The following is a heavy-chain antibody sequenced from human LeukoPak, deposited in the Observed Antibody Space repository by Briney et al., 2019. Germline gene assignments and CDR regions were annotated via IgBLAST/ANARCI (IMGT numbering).Heavy chain of an antibody. J-gene: IGHJ4*02. CDR3: ARLKHPHDSSGYTADY. Sequence: PGGSLRLSCAVSGFTFSAYGMQWVRQAPGKGLEWVSFIHFDARNTYYADSVKGRFTISRDDSTNTLFLLMNSLRTEDTATYYCARLKHPHDSSGYTADYWGQGTLVTVSS. V-gene: IGHV3-30*02. CDR2: IHFDARNT. CDR1: GFTFSAYG. D-gene: IGHD3-22*01.